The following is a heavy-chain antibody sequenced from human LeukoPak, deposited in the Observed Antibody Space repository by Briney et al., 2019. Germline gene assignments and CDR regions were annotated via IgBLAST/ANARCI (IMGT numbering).Heavy chain of an antibody. CDR3: ARNGAVTSFDY. J-gene: IGHJ4*02. D-gene: IGHD3-3*01. V-gene: IGHV4-61*02. Sequence: SQTLSLTCSVSGASITSAYNYWSWIRQPAGEGLEWIGRIYDGGTTDYNPSLGGRLTMSLDTSDNEFSLRLRYVTAADTAVYYCARNGAVTSFDYWGQGILVTVS. CDR2: IYDGGTT. CDR1: GASITSAYNY.